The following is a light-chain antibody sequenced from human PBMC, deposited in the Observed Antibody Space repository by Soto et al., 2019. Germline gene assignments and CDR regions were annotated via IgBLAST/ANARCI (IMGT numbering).Light chain of an antibody. Sequence: NFMLTQPHSVSESPGKTVTISCTRSSGSIASNYVQWYQQRPGSAPTTVIYEDNQRPSGVPDRFSGSIDSSSNSASLTISGLKTEDEADYYCQSYDSSNLYVFGTGNQLTVL. CDR3: QSYDSSNLYV. V-gene: IGLV6-57*03. CDR2: EDN. CDR1: SGSIASNY. J-gene: IGLJ1*01.